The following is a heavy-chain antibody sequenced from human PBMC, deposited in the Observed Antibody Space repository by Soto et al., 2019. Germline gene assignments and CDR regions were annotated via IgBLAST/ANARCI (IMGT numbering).Heavy chain of an antibody. CDR2: IYYSGST. J-gene: IGHJ4*02. V-gene: IGHV4-30-4*01. D-gene: IGHD6-6*01. CDR3: VVSIGARYCDY. Sequence: QVQLQESGPGLVKPSQTLSLTCTVSGGSISSGDYYWSWIRQPPGKGLEWIGYIYYSGSTYYNPPVKTLVTISVDPCKNNSPLKPSYVSAADPAVYYCVVSIGARYCDYGGQGTRVTASS. CDR1: GGSISSGDYY.